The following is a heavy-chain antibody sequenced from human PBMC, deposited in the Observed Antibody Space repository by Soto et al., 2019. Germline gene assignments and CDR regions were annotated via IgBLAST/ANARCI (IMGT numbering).Heavy chain of an antibody. CDR1: GVSISSSSYY. V-gene: IGHV4-39*01. Sequence: ETLSPTCTVSGVSISSSSYYWGWIRKPPAKGLEWIGSITYRGSPCYNPALKSRFTISVDTSKNQFSLKLGSVTAADTAVYYCARQGYSSSWFYYYYYGMDVWGQGTTVTVSS. D-gene: IGHD6-13*01. CDR3: ARQGYSSSWFYYYYYGMDV. J-gene: IGHJ6*02. CDR2: ITYRGSP.